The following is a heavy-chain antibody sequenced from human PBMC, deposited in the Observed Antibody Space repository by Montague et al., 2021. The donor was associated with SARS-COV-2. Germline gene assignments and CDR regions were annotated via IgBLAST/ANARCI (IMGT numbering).Heavy chain of an antibody. CDR3: SRGGGYYNYGLDV. CDR1: GGSISNYY. V-gene: IGHV4-59*01. CDR2: IYYSGST. Sequence: SETLSLTCTVSGGSISNYYWSWIRQPPGRGLEWIGYIYYSGSTDYCPSLKSLVTLSLDTSKNQFTLKVTSVTAADTAVYYCSRGGGYYNYGLDVWGQGTTVTVSS. J-gene: IGHJ6*02. D-gene: IGHD3-22*01.